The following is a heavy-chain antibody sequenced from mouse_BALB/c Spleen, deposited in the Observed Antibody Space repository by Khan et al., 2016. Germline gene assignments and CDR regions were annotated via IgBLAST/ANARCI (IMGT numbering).Heavy chain of an antibody. V-gene: IGHV3-1*02. J-gene: IGHJ4*01. CDR3: ARWNGYDAMDY. Sequence: EVQLQESGPDLVKPSQSLSLTCTVTGYSITSGYSWHWIRQFPGNKLEWMGYIHYSGSTNYNPSLKSRISITRDTSKNPFFLQLNTVTTEDTATSDCARWNGYDAMDYWGQGTSVTVSS. CDR2: IHYSGST. CDR1: GYSITSGYS.